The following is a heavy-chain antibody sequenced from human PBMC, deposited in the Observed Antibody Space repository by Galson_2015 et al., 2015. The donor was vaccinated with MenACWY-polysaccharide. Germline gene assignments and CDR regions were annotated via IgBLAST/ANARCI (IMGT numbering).Heavy chain of an antibody. Sequence: SLRPSCAASGFSFSTYWMSWVRQAPGKGLEWVANINQGGTEERYVDSVKGRFTISRDNAQNSVYLQMNGLRAEDTAVYYCARPSSGGSYYNDWGQGTLVTVSS. CDR3: ARPSSGGSYYND. J-gene: IGHJ4*02. CDR2: INQGGTEE. CDR1: GFSFSTYW. V-gene: IGHV3-7*01. D-gene: IGHD2-15*01.